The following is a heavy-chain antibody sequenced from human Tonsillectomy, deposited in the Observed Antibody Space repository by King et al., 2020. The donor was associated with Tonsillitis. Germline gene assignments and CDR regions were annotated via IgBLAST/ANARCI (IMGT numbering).Heavy chain of an antibody. V-gene: IGHV6-1*01. D-gene: IGHD6-13*01. J-gene: IGHJ6*03. Sequence: VQLQQSGPGLVKPSQTLSLTCAISGDSVSSNSAAWNWIRQSTSRGLEWLGRTYYRSKWYNDYAVSVKSRITINPDTSKNQLSLQLNSVTPEDTAVYYCAREGYSSSWYYYYYMDVWGKGTTVTVSS. CDR1: GDSVSSNSAA. CDR2: TYYRSKWYN. CDR3: AREGYSSSWYYYYYMDV.